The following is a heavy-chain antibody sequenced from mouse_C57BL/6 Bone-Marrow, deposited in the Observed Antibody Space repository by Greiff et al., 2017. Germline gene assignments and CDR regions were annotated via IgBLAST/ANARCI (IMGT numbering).Heavy chain of an antibody. CDR2: INPKNGGT. Sequence: EVQLQQSGPELVKPGASVKISCKASGYTFTDYYMNWVKQSPGQSLEWIGDINPKNGGTSYNQKFKGKDTLTVDKSSSTAYMELRSLTSEDSAVYYCARVYGNFYYWYFDVWGTGTTVTVSS. J-gene: IGHJ1*03. V-gene: IGHV1-26*01. CDR1: GYTFTDYY. CDR3: ARVYGNFYYWYFDV. D-gene: IGHD2-1*01.